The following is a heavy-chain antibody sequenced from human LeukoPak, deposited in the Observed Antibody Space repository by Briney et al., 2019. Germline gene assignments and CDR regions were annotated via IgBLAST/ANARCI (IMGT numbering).Heavy chain of an antibody. J-gene: IGHJ4*02. D-gene: IGHD3-22*01. CDR2: ISSSSSYI. V-gene: IGHV3-21*01. CDR1: GFTFSSYS. Sequence: PGGSLRLSCAASGFTFSSYSMNWVRQAPGKGLEWVSSISSSSSYIYYADSVKCRFTISRDNAKNSLYLQMNSLRAEDTAVYYCARDLSGDYYDSSGYYWFDYWGQGTLVTVSS. CDR3: ARDLSGDYYDSSGYYWFDY.